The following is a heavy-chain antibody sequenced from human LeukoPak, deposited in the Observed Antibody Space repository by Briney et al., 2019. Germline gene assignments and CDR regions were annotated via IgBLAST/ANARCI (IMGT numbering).Heavy chain of an antibody. CDR3: ARRVSYSSGSHFDY. D-gene: IGHD3-10*01. J-gene: IGHJ4*02. CDR2: IQDSGAGT. Sequence: PGGSLRLSCAASGFTFSSHGMSWVRQAPGMGLEWVSAIQDSGAGTYYADSVKGRFTISRDNSKNTLHLQMSSLRAEDTAVYYCARRVSYSSGSHFDYWGQGTLVTVSS. CDR1: GFTFSSHG. V-gene: IGHV3-23*01.